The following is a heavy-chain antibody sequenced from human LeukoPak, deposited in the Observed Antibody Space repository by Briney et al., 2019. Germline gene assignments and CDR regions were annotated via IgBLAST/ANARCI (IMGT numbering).Heavy chain of an antibody. J-gene: IGHJ4*02. D-gene: IGHD6-13*01. CDR3: ARDFSSSWYGLRWGFDY. V-gene: IGHV3-23*01. CDR1: GFTFSSYG. CDR2: ISGSGGST. Sequence: GGTLRLSCAASGFTFSSYGMGWVRQAPGKGLEWVSAISGSGGSTYYADSVKGRFTISRDNAKNSLYLQMNSLRADDTALYYCARDFSSSWYGLRWGFDYWGQGTLVTVSS.